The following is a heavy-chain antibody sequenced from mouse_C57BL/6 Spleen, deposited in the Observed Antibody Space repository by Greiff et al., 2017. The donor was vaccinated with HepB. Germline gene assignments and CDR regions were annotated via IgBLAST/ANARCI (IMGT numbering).Heavy chain of an antibody. CDR1: GYTFTSYW. CDR2: IYPGNGST. V-gene: IGHV1-55*01. Sequence: VQLQQPGAELVKPGASVKMSCKASGYTFTSYWITWVKQRPGQGLEWIGDIYPGNGSTNYNEKFKSKATLTVDTSSSTAYRQLSSLTSEDSAVYYCARIGPRSRGWFAYWGQGTLVTVSA. J-gene: IGHJ3*01. CDR3: ARIGPRSRGWFAY.